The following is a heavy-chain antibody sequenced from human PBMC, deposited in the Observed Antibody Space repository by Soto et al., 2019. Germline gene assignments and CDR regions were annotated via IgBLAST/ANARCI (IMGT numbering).Heavy chain of an antibody. Sequence: QVQLQESGPGLVKPSQTLSLTCTVSGGSISSGGYYWSWIRQHPGKGLEWIGYIYYSGSTYYNPSLKSLVTISVDTSRNPFSVKVSSVTAADTAVYYCARGFGRRTGAFDIWGQGTMVTVSS. CDR1: GGSISSGGYY. J-gene: IGHJ3*02. D-gene: IGHD3-10*01. CDR2: IYYSGST. V-gene: IGHV4-31*01. CDR3: ARGFGRRTGAFDI.